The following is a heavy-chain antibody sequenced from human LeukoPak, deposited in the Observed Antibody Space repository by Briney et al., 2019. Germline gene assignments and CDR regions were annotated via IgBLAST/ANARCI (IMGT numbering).Heavy chain of an antibody. Sequence: GGSLRLSCAASGFTFSSYAMSWVRQAPGKGLEWVSAISGSGGSTYYADSVKGRFTISRDNSKNTLYLQMNSLRAEDTAVYYCAKDRRDYTNHPSDFDYWGQGTLVTVSS. J-gene: IGHJ4*02. CDR3: AKDRRDYTNHPSDFDY. CDR1: GFTFSSYA. CDR2: ISGSGGST. V-gene: IGHV3-23*01. D-gene: IGHD4-11*01.